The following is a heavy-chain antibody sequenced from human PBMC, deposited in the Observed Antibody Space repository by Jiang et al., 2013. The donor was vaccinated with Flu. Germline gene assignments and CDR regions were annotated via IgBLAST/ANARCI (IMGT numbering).Heavy chain of an antibody. D-gene: IGHD3-22*01. CDR3: ARMGTTYYYDSAMGFQH. CDR1: GFTFSSYE. J-gene: IGHJ1*01. V-gene: IGHV3-48*03. CDR2: ISSSGSTI. Sequence: RLSCAASGFTFSSYEMNWVRQAPGKGLEWVSYISSSGSTIYYADSVKGRFTISRDNAKNSLYLQMNSLRAEDTAVYYCARMGTTYYYDSAMGFQHWGQGTLVTVSS.